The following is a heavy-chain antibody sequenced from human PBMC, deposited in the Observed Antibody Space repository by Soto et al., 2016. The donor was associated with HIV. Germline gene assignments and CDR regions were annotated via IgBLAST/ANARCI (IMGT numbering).Heavy chain of an antibody. Sequence: EVQLLESGGGLVQPGGSLRLSCAASGFTFSSYAMSWVRQAPGKGLEWVSTISGSGSNTYYADSVKGRFTISRDNSKNTLYLQMNSLRAENTAVYYCVNKVAGTGGEYFQHWGQGTLVTVSS. CDR3: VNKVAGTGGEYFQH. D-gene: IGHD6-19*01. CDR1: GFTFSSYA. V-gene: IGHV3-23*01. CDR2: ISGSGSNT. J-gene: IGHJ1*01.